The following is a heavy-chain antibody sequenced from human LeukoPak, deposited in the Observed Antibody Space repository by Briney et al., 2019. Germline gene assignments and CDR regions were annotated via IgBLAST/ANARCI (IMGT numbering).Heavy chain of an antibody. Sequence: ASVKVSCKASGYTFTSYDINWVRQATGQGLEWMGWMNPNSGNTGYAQKFQGRVTITRNTSISTAYMELSSLRSEDTAVYYCASPQRTYCSGGSCHYFDYWGQGTLVTVSS. V-gene: IGHV1-8*03. J-gene: IGHJ4*02. CDR1: GYTFTSYD. D-gene: IGHD2-15*01. CDR2: MNPNSGNT. CDR3: ASPQRTYCSGGSCHYFDY.